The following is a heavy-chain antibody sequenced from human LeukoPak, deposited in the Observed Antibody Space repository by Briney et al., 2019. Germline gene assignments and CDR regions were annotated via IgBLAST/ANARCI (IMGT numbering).Heavy chain of an antibody. J-gene: IGHJ6*03. CDR1: GFTVSSNY. Sequence: GGSLRLSCAASGFTVSSNYMSWVRQAPGKGLEWVSVIYSGGSTYYADSVKGRFTISRDNSKKGRFTISRDNSKNTLYLQMNSLRAEDTAVYYCAKDSYYDFWSGYRSHMDVWGKGTTVTVSS. CDR3: AKDSYYDFWSGYRSHMDV. CDR2: IYSGGST. V-gene: IGHV3-66*01. D-gene: IGHD3-3*01.